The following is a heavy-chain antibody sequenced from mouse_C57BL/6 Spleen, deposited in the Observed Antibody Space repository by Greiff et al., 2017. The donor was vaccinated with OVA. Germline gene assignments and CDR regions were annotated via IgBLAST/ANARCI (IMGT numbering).Heavy chain of an antibody. CDR2: IDPSDSET. V-gene: IGHV1-52*01. J-gene: IGHJ2*01. CDR1: GYTFTSYW. Sequence: QVQLQQPGAELVRPGSSVKLSCKASGYTFTSYWMHWVKQRPIQGLEWIGNIDPSDSETHYNQKFKDKATLTVDKSSSTAYMQLSSLTSEDSAVYYCARLGAYYSNSPFDYWGQGTTLTVSS. D-gene: IGHD2-5*01. CDR3: ARLGAYYSNSPFDY.